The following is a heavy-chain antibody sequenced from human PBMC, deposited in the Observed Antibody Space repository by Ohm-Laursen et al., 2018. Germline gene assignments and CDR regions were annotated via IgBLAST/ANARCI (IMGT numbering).Heavy chain of an antibody. J-gene: IGHJ4*02. CDR1: GFTFSSHT. Sequence: SLRLSCAASGFTFSSHTMNWVRQDPGKGLEWVSAISSSSTYIYYADSVKGRFTISRDNAKNSLYLQINSLRAEDTGLYYCVRKTSPGYQGHDYWGQGTLVTVSS. V-gene: IGHV3-21*01. CDR3: VRKTSPGYQGHDY. CDR2: ISSSSTYI. D-gene: IGHD3-9*01.